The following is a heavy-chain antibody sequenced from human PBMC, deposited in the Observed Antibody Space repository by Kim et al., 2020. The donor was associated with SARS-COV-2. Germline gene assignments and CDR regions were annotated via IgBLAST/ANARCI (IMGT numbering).Heavy chain of an antibody. Sequence: GGSLRLSCAASGFTFSNAWMSWVRQAPGKGLEWVGRIKSKTDGGTTDYAAPVKGRFTISRDDSKNTLYLQMNSLKTEDTAVYYCTTDTPNGGPFDYWGQGTLVTVSS. J-gene: IGHJ4*02. CDR1: GFTFSNAW. D-gene: IGHD2-8*01. V-gene: IGHV3-15*01. CDR3: TTDTPNGGPFDY. CDR2: IKSKTDGGTT.